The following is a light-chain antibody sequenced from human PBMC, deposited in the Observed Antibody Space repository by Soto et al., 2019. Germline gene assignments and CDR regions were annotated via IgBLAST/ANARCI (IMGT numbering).Light chain of an antibody. CDR1: QSISGY. CDR3: QQGYSNPIT. J-gene: IGKJ5*01. CDR2: AAS. Sequence: DLQLTQSPSSLSASIGDRVTIICRASQSISGYLNWYQQKPGKAPKPLIYAASSLQSGVPSRFSGSESGTDFTLTITSLQPEDFATYYCQQGYSNPITFGQGTRLEIK. V-gene: IGKV1-39*01.